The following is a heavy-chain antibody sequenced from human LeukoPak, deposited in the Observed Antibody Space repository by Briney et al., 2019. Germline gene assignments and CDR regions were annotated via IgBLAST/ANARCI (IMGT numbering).Heavy chain of an antibody. CDR3: TTMSTAEGFDY. J-gene: IGHJ4*02. CDR2: IRGKVYSYET. Sequence: GGSLRLSCAASGFIFSGSAIHWVRQASGKGLEWVGRIRGKVYSYETTYAASVKGRFTISRIDSNNTAYLQMNSLNTDNTAVYYCTTMSTAEGFDYWGQGTLVTVSS. D-gene: IGHD1-14*01. V-gene: IGHV3-73*01. CDR1: GFIFSGSA.